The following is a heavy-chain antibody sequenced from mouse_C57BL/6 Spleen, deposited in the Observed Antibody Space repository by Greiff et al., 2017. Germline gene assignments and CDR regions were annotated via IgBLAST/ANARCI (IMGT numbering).Heavy chain of an antibody. CDR1: GYAFSSYW. D-gene: IGHD1-1*01. V-gene: IGHV1-80*01. Sequence: QVQLQQSGAELVKPGASVKISCKASGYAFSSYWMNWVKQRPGKGLEWIGQIYPGDGDTNYNGKFKGKATLTADKSSSTAYMQLSSLTSEDSAVYFCARTFPYYGTSYAMDYWGQGTSVTVSS. CDR3: ARTFPYYGTSYAMDY. CDR2: IYPGDGDT. J-gene: IGHJ4*01.